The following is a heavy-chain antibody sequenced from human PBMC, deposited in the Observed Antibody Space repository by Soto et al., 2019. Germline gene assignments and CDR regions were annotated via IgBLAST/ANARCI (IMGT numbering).Heavy chain of an antibody. CDR1: GGSFSGYY. CDR2: INHSGST. CDR3: ARGPYIWGSYRYKVDYYMDV. V-gene: IGHV4-34*01. D-gene: IGHD3-16*02. J-gene: IGHJ6*03. Sequence: PSETLSLTSALYGGSFSGYYWSWIRQPPGKGLEWIGEINHSGSTNYNPSLKSRVTISVDTSKNQFSLKLSSVTAADTAVYYCARGPYIWGSYRYKVDYYMDVWGKGTTVTVSS.